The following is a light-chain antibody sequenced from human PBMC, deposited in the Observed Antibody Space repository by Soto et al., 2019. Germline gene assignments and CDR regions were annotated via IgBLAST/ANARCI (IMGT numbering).Light chain of an antibody. CDR1: SSNIGSNT. J-gene: IGLJ3*02. CDR2: SNN. CDR3: AAWDDSLNGWV. V-gene: IGLV1-44*01. Sequence: QSVLTQPPSASGTPGQRVTISCSGSSSNIGSNTVNWYQQLPGTAPKLLIYSNNQRPSGGPVRFSGSKSGTSASLAISGLQSEDEADYYCAAWDDSLNGWVFGGGTQLTVL.